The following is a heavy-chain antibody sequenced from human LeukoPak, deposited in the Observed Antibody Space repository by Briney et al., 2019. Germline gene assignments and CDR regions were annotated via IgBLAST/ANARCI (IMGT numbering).Heavy chain of an antibody. D-gene: IGHD5-24*01. V-gene: IGHV4-61*01. J-gene: IGHJ6*02. CDR2: IYYSGST. Sequence: SETLSLTCTVPGGSVSSGSSYWSWIRQPPGKGLEWIGYIYYSGSTNYNPSLKSRVTISVDTSKNQFSLKLSSVTAADTAVYYCARARDEPYGMDVWGQGTTVTVSS. CDR1: GGSVSSGSSY. CDR3: ARARDEPYGMDV.